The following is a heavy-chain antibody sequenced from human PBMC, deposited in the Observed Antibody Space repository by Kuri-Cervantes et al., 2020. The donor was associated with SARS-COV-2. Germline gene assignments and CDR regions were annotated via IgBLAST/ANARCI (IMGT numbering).Heavy chain of an antibody. D-gene: IGHD3-3*01. V-gene: IGHV3-66*01. CDR1: GFTVSSNY. J-gene: IGHJ4*02. CDR3: AREIITIFGVNFDY. CDR2: IYSCGST. Sequence: GESLKISCAASGFTVSSNYMSWVRQAPGKGLEWVSVIYSCGSTYYADSVKGRFTISRDNSKNTLYLQMNSLRAEDTAVYYCAREIITIFGVNFDYWGQGTLVTVSS.